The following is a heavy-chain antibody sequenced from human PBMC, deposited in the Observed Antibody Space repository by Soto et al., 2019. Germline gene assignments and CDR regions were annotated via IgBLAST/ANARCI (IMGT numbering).Heavy chain of an antibody. CDR1: GFTFDDYA. Sequence: EVQLVESGGGLVQPGRSLRLSCAASGFTFDDYAMHWVRQAPGKGLEWVSGITWNSDTIAYADYVKGRFTISRDNAKKSHYLEMNSLRAEDTAFYYCAKDDCSSTRCYVGSCGQGTMVTVSS. CDR3: AKDDCSSTRCYVGS. CDR2: ITWNSDTI. V-gene: IGHV3-9*01. J-gene: IGHJ5*02. D-gene: IGHD2-2*01.